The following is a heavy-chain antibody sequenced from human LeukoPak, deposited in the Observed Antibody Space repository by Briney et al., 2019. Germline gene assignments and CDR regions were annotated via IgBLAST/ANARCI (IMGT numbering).Heavy chain of an antibody. D-gene: IGHD6-19*01. Sequence: ASVKASCKASGYTFTGYYMHWVRQAPGQGLEWMGWINPNSGGTNYAQKFQGRVTMTRDTSISTAYMELSRLRSDDTAVYYCARGGLGAVAVAVDYWGQGTLVTVSS. CDR1: GYTFTGYY. CDR3: ARGGLGAVAVAVDY. J-gene: IGHJ4*02. V-gene: IGHV1-2*02. CDR2: INPNSGGT.